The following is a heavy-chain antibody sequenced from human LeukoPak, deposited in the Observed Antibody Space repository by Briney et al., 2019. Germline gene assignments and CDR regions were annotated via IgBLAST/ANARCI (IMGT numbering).Heavy chain of an antibody. CDR1: GYTLTELS. J-gene: IGHJ4*02. V-gene: IGHV1-24*01. Sequence: ASVTVSCTVSGYTLTELSMHWVRQAPGKGLEWMGGFDPEDGETIYAQKFQGRVTMTEDTSTGTAYMELSSLRSEDTAVYYCATRGYSYRFDYWGQGTLVTVSS. CDR3: ATRGYSYRFDY. CDR2: FDPEDGET. D-gene: IGHD5-18*01.